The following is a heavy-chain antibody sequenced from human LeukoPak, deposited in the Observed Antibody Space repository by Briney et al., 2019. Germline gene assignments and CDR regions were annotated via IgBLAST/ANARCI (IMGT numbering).Heavy chain of an antibody. V-gene: IGHV3-21*06. J-gene: IGHJ4*02. D-gene: IGHD3-16*01. CDR2: ISSSSSYI. CDR3: ARRVPSQVITDYFDY. CDR1: GFTFSSYS. Sequence: GSLRLSCAASGFTFSSYSMNWVRQAPGKGLEWVSSISSSSSYIYYADSVKGRFTISRDNAKNSLFLQMNSLRAEDTAVYYCARRVPSQVITDYFDYWGQGTLVTVSS.